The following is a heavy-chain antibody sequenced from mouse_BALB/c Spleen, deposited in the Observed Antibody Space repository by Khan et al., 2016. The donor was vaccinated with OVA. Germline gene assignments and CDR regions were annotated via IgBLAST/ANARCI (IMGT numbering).Heavy chain of an antibody. CDR3: TTAYYRYYFDN. CDR2: IYPGNGYT. D-gene: IGHD2-14*01. Sequence: VRLQQSGAELGRPGSSVKLSCKTSGSTFTSYGIKWVKQRPGQGLEWIGYIYPGNGYTEYNEKFQGKAILTSDTSSSTAYMQRRSLTSEDSAIYVCTTAYYRYYFDNWGQSTTLTVSS. CDR1: GSTFTSYG. J-gene: IGHJ2*01. V-gene: IGHV1S134*01.